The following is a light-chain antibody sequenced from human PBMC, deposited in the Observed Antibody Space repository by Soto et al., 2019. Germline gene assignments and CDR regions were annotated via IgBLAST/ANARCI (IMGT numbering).Light chain of an antibody. J-gene: IGLJ3*02. CDR1: SSNIGAGYD. Sequence: QSVLTQPPSVSGAPGQRVTISCTGSSSNIGAGYDVHWYQQLPGTAPKLLTYGNTNRPSGVPNRFSGSKSGTSASLAITGLQAEDEADYYCQSYDSSVSGSRVFGGGTKLTVL. CDR2: GNT. V-gene: IGLV1-40*01. CDR3: QSYDSSVSGSRV.